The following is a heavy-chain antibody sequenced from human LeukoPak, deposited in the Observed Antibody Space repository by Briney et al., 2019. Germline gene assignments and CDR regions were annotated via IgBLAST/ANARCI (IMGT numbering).Heavy chain of an antibody. J-gene: IGHJ4*02. CDR2: VSSDERTT. CDR3: AKDHKQWPTPTN. CDR1: GFSFSSYW. D-gene: IGHD6-19*01. Sequence: GGSLRLSCAASGFSFSSYWMHWVRQAPGEGLVWVSRVSSDERTTSYADSVKGRFTVSRDNAKNTVYLQMNSLRVEDTAVYYCAKDHKQWPTPTNWGQGTLVTVSS. V-gene: IGHV3-74*01.